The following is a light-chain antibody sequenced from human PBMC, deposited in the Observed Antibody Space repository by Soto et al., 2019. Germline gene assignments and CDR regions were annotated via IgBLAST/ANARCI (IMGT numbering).Light chain of an antibody. CDR1: QTVYNN. V-gene: IGKV3-15*01. CDR2: VAS. J-gene: IGKJ4*01. Sequence: EIVMTQSPATLSVSPGEVATLSCKASQTVYNNLAWYQQRPGQPPRLLIYVASTRATGISARFSGSGYGTEFTLTISSLQSEDFAVYFCQQCRNWPLTFGGGTKLEIK. CDR3: QQCRNWPLT.